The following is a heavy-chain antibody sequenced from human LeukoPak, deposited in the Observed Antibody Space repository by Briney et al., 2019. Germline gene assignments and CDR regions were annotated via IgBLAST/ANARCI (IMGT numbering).Heavy chain of an antibody. Sequence: GGSLRLSCAASGFTFSSYSMNWVRQAPGEGLEWVSFITSSSSTIHYVDSVKGRFIISRDNAKNSLYLQMNSLRAEDTAVYYCARDRPGSGWYYFDSWGQGTLVTVSS. CDR1: GFTFSSYS. J-gene: IGHJ4*02. CDR2: ITSSSSTI. V-gene: IGHV3-48*01. CDR3: ARDRPGSGWYYFDS. D-gene: IGHD6-19*01.